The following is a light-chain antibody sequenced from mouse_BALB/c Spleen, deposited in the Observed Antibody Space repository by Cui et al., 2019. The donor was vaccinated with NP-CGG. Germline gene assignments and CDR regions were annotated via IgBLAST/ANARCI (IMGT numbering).Light chain of an antibody. V-gene: IGLV1*01. CDR2: VNN. Sequence: QAVVTQESALTTSPGETVTLTCRSSTWAVTTSNYANWVQEKPDYLFTGLIGVNNKQDTNEQKRKKNKKKKEKKKKKKKKKQTEDETIYFCALWYSNHWVFGGGTKLTVL. CDR1: TWAVTTSNY. J-gene: IGLJ1*01. CDR3: ALWYSNHWV.